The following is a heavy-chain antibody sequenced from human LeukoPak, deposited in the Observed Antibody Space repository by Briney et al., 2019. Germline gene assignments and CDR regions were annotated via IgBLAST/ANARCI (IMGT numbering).Heavy chain of an antibody. Sequence: KPSETLSLTCAVYGGSFSGYYWSWIRQPPGKGLEWIGEINHSGSTNYNPSLKSRVTISVDTSKNQFSLKLSSVTAADTAVYYCARLSGRYFDWLFADAFDIWGQGTMVTVSS. CDR3: ARLSGRYFDWLFADAFDI. CDR1: GGSFSGYY. CDR2: INHSGST. J-gene: IGHJ3*02. V-gene: IGHV4-34*01. D-gene: IGHD3-9*01.